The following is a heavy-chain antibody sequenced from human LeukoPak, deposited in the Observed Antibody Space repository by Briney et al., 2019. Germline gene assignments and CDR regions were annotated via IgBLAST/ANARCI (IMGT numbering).Heavy chain of an antibody. CDR2: IYYSGST. Sequence: SQTLSLTCTVSGGSISSGGYYWSWIRQHPGKGLEWIGYIYYSGSTYYNPSLKSRITISVGTSKNHFSLKLSSVTAADTAVYYCARGGYCSSTSCYTSFDNWGQGTLVTVSS. J-gene: IGHJ4*02. CDR3: ARGGYCSSTSCYTSFDN. V-gene: IGHV4-31*03. CDR1: GGSISSGGYY. D-gene: IGHD2-2*03.